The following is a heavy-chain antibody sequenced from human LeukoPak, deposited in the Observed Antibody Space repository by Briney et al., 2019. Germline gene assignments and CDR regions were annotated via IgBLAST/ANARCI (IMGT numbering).Heavy chain of an antibody. Sequence: GGSLRLSCAASGFTFRSDAMSWVRQAPGKGLQWVSRISGSDGSTYYAASVKGRFTISRDNSKNTLYLQMKRLTVEDRAVYYGAKDWDMAPWDWGQGTLVTVSS. V-gene: IGHV3-23*01. D-gene: IGHD2-15*01. J-gene: IGHJ4*02. CDR1: GFTFRSDA. CDR3: AKDWDMAPWD. CDR2: ISGSDGST.